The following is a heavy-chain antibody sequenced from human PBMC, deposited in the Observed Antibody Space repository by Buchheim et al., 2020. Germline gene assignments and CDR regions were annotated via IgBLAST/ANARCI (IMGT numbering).Heavy chain of an antibody. Sequence: QVQLVESGGGLVKPGGSLRLSCAASGFSFSDYYMSWIRQAPGKGLEWISSISRSSSYTNYADSVRGRFTISRDNAKNSLYLQMNSLRAEDTAVYYCARVVDSSSVGYYFDYWGQGTL. J-gene: IGHJ4*02. CDR2: ISRSSSYT. V-gene: IGHV3-11*06. D-gene: IGHD6-6*01. CDR1: GFSFSDYY. CDR3: ARVVDSSSVGYYFDY.